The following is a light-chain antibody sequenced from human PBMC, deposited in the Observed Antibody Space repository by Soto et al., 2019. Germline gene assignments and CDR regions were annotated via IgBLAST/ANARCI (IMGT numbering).Light chain of an antibody. J-gene: IGKJ1*01. V-gene: IGKV3-20*01. CDR3: QDDGSSRT. CDR2: GAS. Sequence: EIVVTQSPGSLSLSPGERATLSCRASQPLSSTHLAWYQQRPGQAPRLLIYGASSRATGIPDRFSGSGSGKDFTLTISRLEPEDFAVYYCQDDGSSRTFGEGTKVEIK. CDR1: QPLSSTH.